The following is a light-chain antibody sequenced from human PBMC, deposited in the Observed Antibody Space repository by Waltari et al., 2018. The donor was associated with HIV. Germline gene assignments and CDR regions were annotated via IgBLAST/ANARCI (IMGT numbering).Light chain of an antibody. J-gene: IGLJ3*02. CDR3: AAWTDIMSGWL. CDR2: RGY. Sequence: TQSPSASGAPGQRVTLTCSAVTSNIASDSIYWYQQVPGTTPKLLIFRGYHWPSGVPDRCSGSKSGAASSLAVSGLQSDDETDYYCAAWTDIMSGWLFGGGTKLTVL. V-gene: IGLV1-47*01. CDR1: TSNIASDS.